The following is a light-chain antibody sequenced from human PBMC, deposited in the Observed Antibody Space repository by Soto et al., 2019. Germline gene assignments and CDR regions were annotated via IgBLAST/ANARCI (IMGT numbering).Light chain of an antibody. CDR3: QSYDSSLRGV. J-gene: IGLJ1*01. CDR2: ANN. CDR1: NSDIGAGYD. Sequence: QSVLTQPPSVSGAPGQRVTISCTGSNSDIGAGYDVHWYQQLPGRAPKLVIYANNNRPSGVPDRFSASKSGTSASLAITGLQADDEADYYCQSYDSSLRGVFGTGTKLTVL. V-gene: IGLV1-40*01.